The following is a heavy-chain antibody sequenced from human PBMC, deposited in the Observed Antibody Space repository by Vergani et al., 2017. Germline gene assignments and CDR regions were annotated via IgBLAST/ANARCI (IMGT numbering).Heavy chain of an antibody. V-gene: IGHV1-69*13. CDR2: IIPIFGTA. J-gene: IGHJ5*02. D-gene: IGHD2-2*01. CDR1: GGTFSSYA. Sequence: QVQLVQSGAEVKKPGSSVKVSCKASGGTFSSYAISWVRQAPGQGLEWVGRIIPIFGTANYAQKFQGRVTITADESTSTAYMELSSLRSEDTAVYYYARERVVVPAAKNWNWFDPWGQGTLVTVSS. CDR3: ARERVVVPAAKNWNWFDP.